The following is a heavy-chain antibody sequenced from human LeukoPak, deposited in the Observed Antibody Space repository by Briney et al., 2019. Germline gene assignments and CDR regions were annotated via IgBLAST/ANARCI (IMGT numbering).Heavy chain of an antibody. CDR2: IKPDGSAE. V-gene: IGHV3-7*01. Sequence: GGSLRLSCATSGFTFSSNWMSWVRHVPGRGLDWVANIKPDGSAEYYAASVKGRFTVSRDNAENSLYLQMNSLRVEDTAVYYCARANSSWHNWGQGTLVTVSS. D-gene: IGHD6-13*01. J-gene: IGHJ4*02. CDR1: GFTFSSNW. CDR3: ARANSSWHN.